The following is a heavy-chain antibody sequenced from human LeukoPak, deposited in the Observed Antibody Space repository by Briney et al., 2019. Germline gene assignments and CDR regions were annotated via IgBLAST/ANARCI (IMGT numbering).Heavy chain of an antibody. CDR2: IYPGDSDT. Sequence: GESLRISCKGSGYSFTSYWISWVRQMPGKGLEWMGIIYPGDSDTRYSPSFQGQVTISADKSISTAYLQWSSLKASDTAMYYCARQEYCSGASCYTWFDPWGQGTLVTVSS. D-gene: IGHD2-15*01. CDR1: GYSFTSYW. CDR3: ARQEYCSGASCYTWFDP. J-gene: IGHJ5*02. V-gene: IGHV5-51*01.